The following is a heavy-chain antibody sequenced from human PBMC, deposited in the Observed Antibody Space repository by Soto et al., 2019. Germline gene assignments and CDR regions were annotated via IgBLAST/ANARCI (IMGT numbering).Heavy chain of an antibody. CDR1: GGSISSGGYY. J-gene: IGHJ4*02. CDR2: IYYSGST. Sequence: PSETLSLTCTVSGGSISSGGYYWSWIRHHPGKGLEWIGYIYYSGSTYYNPSLKSRVTISVDTSKNQFSLKLSSVTAADTAVYYCARGEGYYYDSSGYYSTYFDYWGQGTLVTVSS. D-gene: IGHD3-22*01. CDR3: ARGEGYYYDSSGYYSTYFDY. V-gene: IGHV4-31*03.